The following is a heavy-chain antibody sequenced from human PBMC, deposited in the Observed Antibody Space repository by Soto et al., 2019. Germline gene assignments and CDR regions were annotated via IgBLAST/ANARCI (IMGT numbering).Heavy chain of an antibody. Sequence: EVQLVQSGGGLVQPGGSLRLSCAASGFTFSSFAMSWVRQAPGKGLEWVSSIIISGDSTYYSDSVKGRFTISRDNSKNTLYLQMNSLRADDTAMYYCAKRLRAVAGLYFDYWGQGSLVTVSS. CDR2: IIISGDST. J-gene: IGHJ4*02. CDR1: GFTFSSFA. D-gene: IGHD6-19*01. V-gene: IGHV3-23*04. CDR3: AKRLRAVAGLYFDY.